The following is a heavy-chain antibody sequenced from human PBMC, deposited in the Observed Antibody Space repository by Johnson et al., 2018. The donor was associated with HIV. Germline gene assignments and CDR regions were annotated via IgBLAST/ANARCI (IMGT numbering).Heavy chain of an antibody. CDR2: ISYDGKNK. V-gene: IGHV3-30*18. J-gene: IGHJ3*01. Sequence: QVQLVESGGGVVQPGRSLRLSCAASGFTFSSYGMHWVRQAPGKGLEWVAVISYDGKNKYYADSVKGRFTISRDKSKNTLYLQMNSLRDEDTAVYHCAKERLLHDCFDFWGQGTMVTGSS. CDR1: GFTFSSYG. CDR3: AKERLLHDCFDF. D-gene: IGHD2-21*01.